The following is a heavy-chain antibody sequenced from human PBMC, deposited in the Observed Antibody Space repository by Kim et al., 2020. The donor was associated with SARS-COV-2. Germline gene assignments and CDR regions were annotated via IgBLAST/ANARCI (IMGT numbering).Heavy chain of an antibody. J-gene: IGHJ4*02. D-gene: IGHD6-19*01. CDR3: VKGQWLAPIDS. Sequence: NKDYLDSVRGRFTISRDNSRNTLFLNMDSLIDADTATYYCVKGQWLAPIDSWGQGTLVTVSS. V-gene: IGHV3-30-3*02. CDR2: NK.